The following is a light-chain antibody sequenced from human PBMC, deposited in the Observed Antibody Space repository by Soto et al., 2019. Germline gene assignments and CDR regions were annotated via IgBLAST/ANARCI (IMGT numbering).Light chain of an antibody. Sequence: DIQLTQSPSFLSASVGDRVTITCRASQGISSNLAWYQQKPGTAPKLLIYATSTLQSGVPSRFSGSGSGTEFTLTITSLQPEDFATYYCQQLNSYPRTFGQGTKVDIK. CDR1: QGISSN. J-gene: IGKJ1*01. CDR3: QQLNSYPRT. CDR2: ATS. V-gene: IGKV1-9*01.